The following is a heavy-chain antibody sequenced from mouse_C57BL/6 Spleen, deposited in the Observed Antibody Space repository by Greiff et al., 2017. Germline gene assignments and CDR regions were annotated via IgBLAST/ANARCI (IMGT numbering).Heavy chain of an antibody. Sequence: QVQLQQPGAELVLPGASVKLSCKASGYTFTSYWMHWVKQRPGQGLEWIGEIDPSDSYTNYNQKFKGKSTLTVDKSCSTAYMQLSSLTSEDSAVYYCARSHYGSSPWFAYWGQGTLVTVSA. CDR1: GYTFTSYW. CDR2: IDPSDSYT. CDR3: ARSHYGSSPWFAY. D-gene: IGHD1-1*01. J-gene: IGHJ3*01. V-gene: IGHV1-69*01.